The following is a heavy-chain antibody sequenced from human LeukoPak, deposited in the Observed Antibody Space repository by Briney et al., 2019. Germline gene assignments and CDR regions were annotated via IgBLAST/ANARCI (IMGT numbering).Heavy chain of an antibody. CDR1: GFTFSTYA. V-gene: IGHV3-23*01. CDR3: AKDTGWFFDS. Sequence: PGGSLRLSCAASGFTFSTYAMSWVRQAPGKGLKWVSAISGGGGSTYYADSVKGRFTISRDNSKNTLFLQMNGLRAEDTAVYYCAKDTGWFFDSWGQGTLVTVSS. D-gene: IGHD6-19*01. CDR2: ISGGGGST. J-gene: IGHJ4*02.